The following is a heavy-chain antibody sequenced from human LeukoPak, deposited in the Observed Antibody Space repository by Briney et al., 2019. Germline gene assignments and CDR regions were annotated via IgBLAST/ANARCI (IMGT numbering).Heavy chain of an antibody. Sequence: GASVKASCKASGYTFTSYGISWVRQAPGQGLEWMGWISAYNGNTNYAQKLQGRVTMTTDTSTSTAYMELRSLRSDDTAVYYCARVGGYDPYNRDGYIAPWGQGTLVTVSS. CDR1: GYTFTSYG. D-gene: IGHD5-24*01. CDR2: ISAYNGNT. V-gene: IGHV1-18*01. J-gene: IGHJ5*02. CDR3: ARVGGYDPYNRDGYIAP.